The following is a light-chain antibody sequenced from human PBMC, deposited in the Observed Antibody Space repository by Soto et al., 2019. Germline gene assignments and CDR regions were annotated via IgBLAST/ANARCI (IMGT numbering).Light chain of an antibody. J-gene: IGKJ1*01. CDR3: QQRSNWPIRT. CDR1: QSVSSY. Sequence: EIVLTQSPATLSLSPGERATLSCRASQSVSSYVAWYQQKPGQAPRLLIYDASNRATGIPARFSGSGSGTDFTLTISSLEPEDFAVYYCQQRSNWPIRTFGQGTKVEIK. CDR2: DAS. V-gene: IGKV3-11*01.